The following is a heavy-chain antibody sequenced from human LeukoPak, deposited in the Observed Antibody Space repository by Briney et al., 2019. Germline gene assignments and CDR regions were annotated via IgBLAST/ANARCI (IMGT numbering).Heavy chain of an antibody. CDR1: GYTFTGSGWY. V-gene: IGHV1-2*02. CDR3: ARDGPAQMVDFDY. J-gene: IGHJ4*02. D-gene: IGHD3-10*01. CDR2: IHPNNGAT. Sequence: ASVRVSCKASGYTFTGSGWYLYWLRQAPGQGLECVGWIHPNNGATLYAQKFQGRVAMTTDTSISTAYMELSRLRPDDTAMYYCARDGPAQMVDFDYWGQGTLVTVSS.